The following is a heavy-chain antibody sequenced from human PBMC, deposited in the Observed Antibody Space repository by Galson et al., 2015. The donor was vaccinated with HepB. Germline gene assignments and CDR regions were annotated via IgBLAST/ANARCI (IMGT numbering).Heavy chain of an antibody. V-gene: IGHV3-66*01. CDR1: GFTVSSNY. D-gene: IGHD1-1*01. J-gene: IGHJ4*02. CDR3: ARNDALKRYYFDY. Sequence: SLRLSCAASGFTVSSNYMSWVRQAPGKGLEWVSVIYSGGSTYYADSVKGRFTISRDNAKNTLSLQMNGLRVEDTAVYYCARNDALKRYYFDYWGQGSLVTVSS. CDR2: IYSGGST.